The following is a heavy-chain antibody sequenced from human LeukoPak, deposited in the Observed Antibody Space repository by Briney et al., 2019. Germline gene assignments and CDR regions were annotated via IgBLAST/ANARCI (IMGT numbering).Heavy chain of an antibody. CDR2: IYSGGST. CDR1: GFTVSSNY. V-gene: IGHV3-66*04. Sequence: PGGSLRLSCAASGFTVSSNYMSWVRQAPGKGLEWVSVIYSGGSTYYADSVKGRFTISRDNSKNTLYLQMNSLRAEDTAVYYCARHHYDFWSGYLDYWGQGTLVTVSS. CDR3: ARHHYDFWSGYLDY. J-gene: IGHJ4*02. D-gene: IGHD3-3*01.